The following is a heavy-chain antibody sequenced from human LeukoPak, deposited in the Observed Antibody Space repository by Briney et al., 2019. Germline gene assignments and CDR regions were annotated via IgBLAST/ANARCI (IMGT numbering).Heavy chain of an antibody. CDR1: GYNFTNYW. CDR2: IYPGDSDT. V-gene: IGHV5-51*01. J-gene: IGHJ5*02. CDR3: ARGNNENYYDWFDP. Sequence: GESLKISCKASGYNFTNYWIGWVRQMPGKGLEWMGLIYPGDSDTRYSPSFQGHVTISADKSISTAYLQWNILKASGTAIYYCARGNNENYYDWFDPWGQGTLVTVSS. D-gene: IGHD1-26*01.